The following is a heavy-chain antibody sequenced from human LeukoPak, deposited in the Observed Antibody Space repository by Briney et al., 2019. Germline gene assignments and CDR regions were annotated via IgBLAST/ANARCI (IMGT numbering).Heavy chain of an antibody. D-gene: IGHD5-12*01. V-gene: IGHV1-18*01. CDR1: GYTFTSYG. CDR2: ISAYNGNT. Sequence: ASVKVSCKASGYTFTSYGISWVRQAPGQGLEWMGWISAYNGNTNYAQKLQGRVTMTTDTSTSTAYMELRSLRSDDTAVYYCARGGPEGVATDEGFDYWGQGTLVTVSS. CDR3: ARGGPEGVATDEGFDY. J-gene: IGHJ4*02.